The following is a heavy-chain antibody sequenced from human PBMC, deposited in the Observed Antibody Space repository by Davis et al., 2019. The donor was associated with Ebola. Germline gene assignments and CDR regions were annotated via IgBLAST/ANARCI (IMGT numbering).Heavy chain of an antibody. CDR2: ISGSSGST. Sequence: GESLKISCAAPGFTFSNYAMNWVRQAPGQGLEWVSAISGSSGSTYYADSVKGRFTISRDNSKNTLYLQMNSLRAVDSALYYCATQWLARGYWGQGALVTVSS. CDR1: GFTFSNYA. D-gene: IGHD6-19*01. J-gene: IGHJ4*02. CDR3: ATQWLARGY. V-gene: IGHV3-23*01.